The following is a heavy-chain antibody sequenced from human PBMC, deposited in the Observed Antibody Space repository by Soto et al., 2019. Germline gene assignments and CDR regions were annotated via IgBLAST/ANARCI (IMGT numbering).Heavy chain of an antibody. V-gene: IGHV3-64D*08. D-gene: IGHD3-3*01. CDR3: VKVLRFLEWLLAEEENDGFDI. J-gene: IGHJ3*02. CDR1: GFTFSSHI. CDR2: ISSNGGST. Sequence: GGSLRLSCSASGFTFSSHIMHWVRQAPGKGLEYVSSISSNGGSTYYADSVKGRFAISRDNSKNTLYLQMSSLKPEDTAVYYCVKVLRFLEWLLAEEENDGFDIWGQGTMVTVSS.